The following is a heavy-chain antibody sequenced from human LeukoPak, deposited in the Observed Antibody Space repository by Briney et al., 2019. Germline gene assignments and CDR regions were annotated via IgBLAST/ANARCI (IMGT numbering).Heavy chain of an antibody. CDR1: GFTLSSYA. Sequence: PGGSLTLSCAASGFTLSSYAMHWVRQAPGKGLEWVAVISYDGSNKYYADSVKGRFTISRDNSKNTLYLQMNSLRAEDTAVYYCARVVPARYFDYWGQGTLVTVSS. CDR3: ARVVPARYFDY. D-gene: IGHD2-2*01. J-gene: IGHJ4*02. CDR2: ISYDGSNK. V-gene: IGHV3-30*01.